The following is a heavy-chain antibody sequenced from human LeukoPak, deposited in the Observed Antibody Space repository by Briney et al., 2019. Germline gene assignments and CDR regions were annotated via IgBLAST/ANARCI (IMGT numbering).Heavy chain of an antibody. CDR3: AGNYGPYYFDY. Sequence: GRSLRLSCAASGFTFSNYGMHWVRQAPGKGLEWVAVIWYDGSNKYYADSVKGRFTISRDNSKNTLYLQMSSLRAEDTAVYYCAGNYGPYYFDYWGQGTLVTVSS. V-gene: IGHV3-33*01. CDR2: IWYDGSNK. J-gene: IGHJ4*02. D-gene: IGHD3-10*01. CDR1: GFTFSNYG.